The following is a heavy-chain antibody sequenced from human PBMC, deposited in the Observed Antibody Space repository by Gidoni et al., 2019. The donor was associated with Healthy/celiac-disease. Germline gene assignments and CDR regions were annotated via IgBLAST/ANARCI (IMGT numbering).Heavy chain of an antibody. V-gene: IGHV4-4*02. D-gene: IGHD5-18*01. CDR3: ARDNGGDPGYSYGLAFDP. Sequence: QVQLQESGPGLVKPSGTLSLTSAVSGGPISSSNWWSWVRQPPGQGLEWIGEIYHSGSTNYNPSLKSRVTISVDKSKNQFSLKLSSVTAADTAVYYCARDNGGDPGYSYGLAFDPWGQGTLVTVSS. J-gene: IGHJ5*02. CDR1: GGPISSSNW. CDR2: IYHSGST.